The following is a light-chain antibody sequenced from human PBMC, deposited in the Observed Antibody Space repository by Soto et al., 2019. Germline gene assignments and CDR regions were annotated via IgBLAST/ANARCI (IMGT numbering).Light chain of an antibody. CDR2: GAS. CDR1: QSVSSSY. V-gene: IGKV3-20*01. J-gene: IGKJ3*01. CDR3: EQYGIPHPLT. Sequence: IVLTQSPGTLSLSPGERATLSCRASQSVSSSYLAWYQQRPGQAPRLLIYGASSRATGIPDRFSGSGSGTDFTSTISRLEPEDVAVYYCEQYGIPHPLTFGPGTKVDIK.